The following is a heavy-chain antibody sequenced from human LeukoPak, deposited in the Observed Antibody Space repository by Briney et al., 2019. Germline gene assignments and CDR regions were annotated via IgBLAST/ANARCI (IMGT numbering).Heavy chain of an antibody. V-gene: IGHV4-39*01. Sequence: PSETLSLTCTVSGGSISSSSYYWGWIRQPPGKGLEWIGSIYYSGSTYYNPSLKSRVTISVDTSKNQFSLKLSSVTAADTAVYYCAPYYYDSSGYYFGAFDTWGQGTMVTVSS. J-gene: IGHJ3*02. CDR2: IYYSGST. D-gene: IGHD3-22*01. CDR3: APYYYDSSGYYFGAFDT. CDR1: GGSISSSSYY.